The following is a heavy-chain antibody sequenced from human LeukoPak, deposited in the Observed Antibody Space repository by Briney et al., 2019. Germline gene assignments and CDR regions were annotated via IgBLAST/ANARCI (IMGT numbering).Heavy chain of an antibody. CDR1: GVSFSDYY. CDR2: IYYSGST. J-gene: IGHJ4*02. D-gene: IGHD3-22*01. Sequence: PSETLSLTCAVYGVSFSDYYWGWIRQPPGKGLEWIGSIYYSGSTYYNPSLKSRVTISVDTSKNQFSLKLSSVTAADTAVYYCARDSPTDYYDSSGFFDYWGQGTLVTVSS. CDR3: ARDSPTDYYDSSGFFDY. V-gene: IGHV4-34*01.